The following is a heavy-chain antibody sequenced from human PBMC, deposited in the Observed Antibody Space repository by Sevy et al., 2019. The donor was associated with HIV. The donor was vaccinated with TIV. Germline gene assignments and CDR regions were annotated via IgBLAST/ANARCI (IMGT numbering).Heavy chain of an antibody. CDR1: GFTFSSYG. Sequence: GGSLRLSCAASGFTFSSYGMHWVRQAPGKGLEWVAVISYDGSNKYYADSVKGRFTISRDNSKNTLYLQMNSLRAEDTAVYYCAKPYDFWSGYNRENWFDPWGQGTLVIVSS. CDR3: AKPYDFWSGYNRENWFDP. CDR2: ISYDGSNK. J-gene: IGHJ5*02. D-gene: IGHD3-3*01. V-gene: IGHV3-30*18.